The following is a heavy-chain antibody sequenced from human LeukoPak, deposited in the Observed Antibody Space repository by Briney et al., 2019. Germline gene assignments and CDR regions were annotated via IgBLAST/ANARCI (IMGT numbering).Heavy chain of an antibody. CDR2: IHDGGST. Sequence: GGSLRLSCAASRFTVSSNYMSWVRQAPGKGLEWVSVIHDGGSTYYADSVKGRFTISRDNSENTVYLQMNSLRAGDTAVYYCARTHPTGYFDYWGQGTLVTVSS. D-gene: IGHD1-14*01. CDR1: RFTVSSNY. J-gene: IGHJ4*02. CDR3: ARTHPTGYFDY. V-gene: IGHV3-53*01.